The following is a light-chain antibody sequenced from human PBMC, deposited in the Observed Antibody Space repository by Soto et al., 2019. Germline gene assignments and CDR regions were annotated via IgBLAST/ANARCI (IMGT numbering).Light chain of an antibody. V-gene: IGKV1-33*01. CDR2: DAS. CDR1: QDINNF. CDR3: QKYDNLPIT. Sequence: DVQMTQSPSSLSASVGDRVTITCQASQDINNFLNWYQQKPGKAPKLLIYDASSLETGVPSRFSGSGSGTDFTFTITSLQPEDIATYYCQKYDNLPITCGQGKRRGIK. J-gene: IGKJ5*01.